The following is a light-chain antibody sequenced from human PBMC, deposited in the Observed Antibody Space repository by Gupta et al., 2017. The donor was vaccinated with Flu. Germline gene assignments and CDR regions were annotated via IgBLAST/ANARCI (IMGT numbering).Light chain of an antibody. CDR1: SGSIASNY. CDR3: HSYATKTGVYG. Sequence: TTSCNSSSGSIASNYDHVSQHRPGTYHTPVLVVYQPRPPGAHDTSSGSVANSANSASLTISGLQAEDEADYYCHSYATKTGVYGFGGGTKITVL. J-gene: IGLJ1*01. V-gene: IGLV6-57*01. CDR2: VYQ.